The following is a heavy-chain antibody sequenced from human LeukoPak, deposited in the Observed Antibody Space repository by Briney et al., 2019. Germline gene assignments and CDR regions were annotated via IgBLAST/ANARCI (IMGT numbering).Heavy chain of an antibody. D-gene: IGHD1-7*01. V-gene: IGHV1-2*06. Sequence: GASVKVSCKASGYTLSGYSMHWVRQAPGQGLEWMGRINPNSGGTNYAQKFQGGVTMTRDTSINTAYMELSGLTSDDTAVYYCARDLDLGTTSYWGQGTLVTVSS. CDR1: GYTLSGYS. CDR2: INPNSGGT. CDR3: ARDLDLGTTSY. J-gene: IGHJ4*02.